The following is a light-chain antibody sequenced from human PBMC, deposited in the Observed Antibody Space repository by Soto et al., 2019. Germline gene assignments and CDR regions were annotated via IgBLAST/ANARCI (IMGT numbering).Light chain of an antibody. CDR2: GAS. Sequence: EIVLTQSPGTLSLSPGERATLSCRASQSVSSSYLAWYQQKPGQAPRLLIYGASSRATGIPDRFSGSWSGTDFNLTISRLEPEDFAVYYCQQYGSSPRAFGQGTKVEIK. CDR1: QSVSSSY. V-gene: IGKV3-20*01. J-gene: IGKJ1*01. CDR3: QQYGSSPRA.